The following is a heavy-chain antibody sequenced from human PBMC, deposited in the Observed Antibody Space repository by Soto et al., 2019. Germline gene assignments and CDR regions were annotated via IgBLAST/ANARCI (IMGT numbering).Heavy chain of an antibody. CDR3: ASPSSSGVKNYYYYGMDG. CDR2: IIPIFGTA. V-gene: IGHV1-69*01. CDR1: GGTFSSYA. Sequence: QVQLVQSGAEVKKPGSSVKVSCKASGGTFSSYAISWVRQAPGQGLEWMGGIIPIFGTANYAQKFQGRVTITADESTSTAYMELSRLRSEDTAVYYCASPSSSGVKNYYYYGMDGWGQGTTVTVSS. D-gene: IGHD6-6*01. J-gene: IGHJ6*02.